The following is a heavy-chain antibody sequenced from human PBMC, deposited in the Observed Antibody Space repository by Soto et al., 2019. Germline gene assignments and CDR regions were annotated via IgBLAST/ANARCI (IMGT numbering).Heavy chain of an antibody. D-gene: IGHD3-22*01. CDR1: GGSFSGYY. CDR2: INHSGST. J-gene: IGHJ5*02. V-gene: IGHV4-34*01. CDR3: ARGHLNGSFTGSMIVVNWLDP. Sequence: PSETLSLTCAVYGGSFSGYYWSWIRQPPGKGLEWIGEINHSGSTNYNPSLKSRVTISVDTSKNQFSLKLSSVTAADTAVYYCARGHLNGSFTGSMIVVNWLDPCGQGTLVTVSS.